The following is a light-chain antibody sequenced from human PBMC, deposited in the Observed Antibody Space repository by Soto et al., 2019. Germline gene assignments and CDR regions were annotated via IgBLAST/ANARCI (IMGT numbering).Light chain of an antibody. V-gene: IGKV1-12*01. CDR3: HQSRSVPFT. Sequence: EIQMTQSPPSVSASVGDRLTITCRATHDIDSRLAWYQQKPGKAPTLLIYAAATLQSGVPSRFGGSGYGTNFTLTISSLQPPYRATYYCHQSRSVPFTFGQGTQVESK. CDR2: AAA. J-gene: IGKJ2*01. CDR1: HDIDSR.